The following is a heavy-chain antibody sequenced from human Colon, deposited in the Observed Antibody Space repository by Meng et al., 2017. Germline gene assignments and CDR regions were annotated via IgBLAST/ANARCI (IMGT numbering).Heavy chain of an antibody. CDR3: AIEGVLAAAGTLDY. V-gene: IGHV3-23*01. CDR2: INISGGT. D-gene: IGHD6-13*01. Sequence: GGSLRLSCAASGFSFSNFAMNWVRQAPGKGLEWVSVINISGGTTYADSVKGRFTMSRDNSKNTLYLQMTSLRAEDTALDYCAIEGVLAAAGTLDYWGQGTLVTVSS. J-gene: IGHJ4*02. CDR1: GFSFSNFA.